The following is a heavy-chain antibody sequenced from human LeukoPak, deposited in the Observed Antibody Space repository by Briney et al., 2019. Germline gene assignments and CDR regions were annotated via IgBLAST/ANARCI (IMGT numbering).Heavy chain of an antibody. Sequence: GGSLRLSCAASGFTFSSYGMHWVRQAPGKGLEWVAFIRYDGSNKYYADSVKGRFTISRDNSKNTLYLQMNSLRAEDTAVYYCAKGDDSSGYYYGYFQHWGQGTLVTVSS. CDR3: AKGDDSSGYYYGYFQH. V-gene: IGHV3-30*02. CDR1: GFTFSSYG. CDR2: IRYDGSNK. J-gene: IGHJ1*01. D-gene: IGHD3-22*01.